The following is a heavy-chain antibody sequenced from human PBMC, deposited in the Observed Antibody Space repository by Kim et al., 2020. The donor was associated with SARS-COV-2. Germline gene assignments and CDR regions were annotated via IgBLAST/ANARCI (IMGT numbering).Heavy chain of an antibody. CDR3: ARDSSLLVGSTLEFDS. D-gene: IGHD1-26*01. Sequence: GGSLRLSCAVSRFTFNNYWINWVRHAPGKGLVWVSRISSDGSITNYADSVKGRFTISRDNAKNSLYLQMNSLRVEDTAIYYCARDSSLLVGSTLEFDSWGQGTLVTVSS. CDR2: ISSDGSIT. CDR1: RFTFNNYW. V-gene: IGHV3-74*01. J-gene: IGHJ4*02.